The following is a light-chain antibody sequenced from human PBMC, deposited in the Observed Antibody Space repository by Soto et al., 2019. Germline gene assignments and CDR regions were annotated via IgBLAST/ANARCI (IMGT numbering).Light chain of an antibody. CDR3: QQYYSYLWT. CDR2: AAS. J-gene: IGKJ1*01. CDR1: QGISSY. V-gene: IGKV1-8*01. Sequence: AIRMTQSPSSFSASTGDRVTITCRASQGISSYLAWYQQKPGKAPKLLIYAASTLQSGVPSRFSGSGSGTDFTLTISCLRSEDFATYYCQQYYSYLWTFGQGTKV.